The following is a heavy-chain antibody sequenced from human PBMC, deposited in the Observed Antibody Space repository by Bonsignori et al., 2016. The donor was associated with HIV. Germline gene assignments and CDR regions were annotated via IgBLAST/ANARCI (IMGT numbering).Heavy chain of an antibody. D-gene: IGHD3-22*01. J-gene: IGHJ4*02. Sequence: WVRQAPGQGLEWMGWINPNSGGTNYAQKFQGRVTMTRDTSISTAYMELSRLRSDDTAVYYCARGTYYYDSSGVVGFDYWGQGTLVTVSS. CDR3: ARGTYYYDSSGVVGFDY. V-gene: IGHV1-2*02. CDR2: INPNSGGT.